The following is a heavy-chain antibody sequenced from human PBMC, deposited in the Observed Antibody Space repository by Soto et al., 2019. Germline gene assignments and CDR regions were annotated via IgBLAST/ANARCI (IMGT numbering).Heavy chain of an antibody. CDR1: GFTFSSYA. V-gene: IGHV3-64D*06. D-gene: IGHD4-17*01. Sequence: GGSLTLSCSASGFTFSSYAMHWVRQAPGKGLEYVSAISSNGVSTYYADSVKGRFTISRDNSKNTLYLQMTSLRAEDTAVYYCVKDLGIADYGVDPWGQGTLVTV. J-gene: IGHJ5*02. CDR2: ISSNGVST. CDR3: VKDLGIADYGVDP.